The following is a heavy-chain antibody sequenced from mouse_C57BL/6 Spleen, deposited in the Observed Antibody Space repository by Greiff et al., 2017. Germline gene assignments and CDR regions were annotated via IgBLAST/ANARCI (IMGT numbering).Heavy chain of an antibody. D-gene: IGHD4-1*01. J-gene: IGHJ4*01. V-gene: IGHV1-69*01. CDR3: ARRDWDDAMDY. CDR2: IDPSDSYT. Sequence: QVQLQQSGAELVMPGASVKLSCKASGYTFTSYWMHWVKQRPGQGLEWIGEIDPSDSYTNYNQKFKGKSTLTVDKSSSTAYMQLSSLTSEDSAVYYCARRDWDDAMDYWGQGTSVTVSS. CDR1: GYTFTSYW.